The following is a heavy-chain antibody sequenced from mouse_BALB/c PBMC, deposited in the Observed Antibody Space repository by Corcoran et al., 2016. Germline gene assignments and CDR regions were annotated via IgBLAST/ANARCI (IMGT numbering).Heavy chain of an antibody. CDR3: AIERYYYSVAY. V-gene: IGHV1-18*01. Sequence: EVQLQQSGPELVKPGASVKISCKTSGYTFTEYTMHWVKQSHGKSREWIGGINPNNGGTSYNQKFKGKATLTVDKSFSTDDMELRSLTAEDSAVNYGAIERYYYSVAYWGQGTLVTVSA. CDR1: GYTFTEYT. CDR2: INPNNGGT. D-gene: IGHD1-1*01. J-gene: IGHJ3*01.